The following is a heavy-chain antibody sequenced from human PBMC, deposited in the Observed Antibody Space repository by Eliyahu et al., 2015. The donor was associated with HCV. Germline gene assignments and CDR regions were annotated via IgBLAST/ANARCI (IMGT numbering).Heavy chain of an antibody. V-gene: IGHV3-74*01. Sequence: EVQLVESGGGLVQPGGSLRLSCAASGFPLXTFWMHWVRQAPGEGLVWVSRTNEDGSTTNYADSVKGRFTISRDNAKNTLYLQMNSLRAEDTAVYYCARDLSGRSDHWGQGTLVTVSS. D-gene: IGHD1-20*01. CDR3: ARDLSGRSDH. CDR1: GFPLXTFW. CDR2: TNEDGSTT. J-gene: IGHJ4*02.